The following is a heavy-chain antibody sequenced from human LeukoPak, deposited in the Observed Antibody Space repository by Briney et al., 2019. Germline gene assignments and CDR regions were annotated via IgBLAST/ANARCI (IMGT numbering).Heavy chain of an antibody. V-gene: IGHV4-61*01. CDR1: GCSVSSGTSY. CDR3: ARRGGSGRSFYY. CDR2: NYYTGRT. J-gene: IGHJ4*02. D-gene: IGHD3-10*01. Sequence: AESLSLTCPVSGCSVSSGTSYWSGLRQPPGKGLEWIRYNYYTGRTNSNPSLESRLTISVDTSKNQFSLKLSAVTAADTAVYYCARRGGSGRSFYYGGQGTLVTASS.